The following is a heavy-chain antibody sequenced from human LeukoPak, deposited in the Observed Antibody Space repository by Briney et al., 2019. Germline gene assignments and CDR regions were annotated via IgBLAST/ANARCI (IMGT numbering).Heavy chain of an antibody. CDR2: INHSGST. CDR1: GGSFSGYY. J-gene: IGHJ4*02. Sequence: SETLSLTCAVYGGSFSGYYWSWIRQPPGKGLEWIGEINHSGSTNYNPSLKSRVTISVDTSKNQFSLKLSSVTAADTAVYYCARRRTYSYDSSVYYVTFFDYWGRGPLATVSS. D-gene: IGHD3-22*01. V-gene: IGHV4-34*01. CDR3: ARRRTYSYDSSVYYVTFFDY.